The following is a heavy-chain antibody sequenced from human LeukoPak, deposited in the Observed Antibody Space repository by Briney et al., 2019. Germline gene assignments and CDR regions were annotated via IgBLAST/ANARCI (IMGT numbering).Heavy chain of an antibody. CDR3: ARVFDS. J-gene: IGHJ5*01. Sequence: SETLSLTCTVSGGSVYTSDYYWGWVRQPPGKGPEWIGDIFYTGKTNYNPSLKSRVSISIDTSKNQFSLKLTAVTAADTAVYYCARVFDSWGQGTLVTVSS. V-gene: IGHV4-39*07. CDR2: IFYTGKT. CDR1: GGSVYTSDYY.